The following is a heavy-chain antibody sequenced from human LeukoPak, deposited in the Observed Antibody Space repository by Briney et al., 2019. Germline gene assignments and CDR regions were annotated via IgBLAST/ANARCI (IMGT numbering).Heavy chain of an antibody. CDR1: GFTFSSYV. J-gene: IGHJ6*03. CDR2: ISYDGSNE. D-gene: IGHD1-1*01. V-gene: IGHV3-30*04. Sequence: PGGSLRLSCAASGFTFSSYVMHWVRQAPGKGLEWVALISYDGSNEYYADSVKGRFTISRDNSKNTLYLQMNSLRAEDTAVYFCAKEWYSFYYYYMDVWGKGTTVTISS. CDR3: AKEWYSFYYYYMDV.